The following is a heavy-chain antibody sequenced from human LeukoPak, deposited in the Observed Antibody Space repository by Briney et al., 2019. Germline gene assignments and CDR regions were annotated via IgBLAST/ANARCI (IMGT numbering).Heavy chain of an antibody. CDR3: GRDPGDIVVVVAATLDS. CDR2: ISDDVSDE. D-gene: IGHD2-15*01. Sequence: VGSLRLSCAASGVTFSSDAMHWGGEAPGKGVEGGAGISDDVSDEYYADTVKGRFTISRDNSKNTLYLQMNSLRAEDTAVYYCGRDPGDIVVVVAATLDSWGPGTPVTVS. V-gene: IGHV3-30-3*01. J-gene: IGHJ4*02. CDR1: GVTFSSDA.